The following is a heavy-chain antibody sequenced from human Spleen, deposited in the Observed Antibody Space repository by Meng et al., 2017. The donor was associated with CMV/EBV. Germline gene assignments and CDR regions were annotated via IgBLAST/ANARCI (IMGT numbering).Heavy chain of an antibody. CDR3: ARDTLASGMDI. J-gene: IGHJ4*02. D-gene: IGHD2-2*03. CDR2: INPNSGGT. V-gene: IGHV1-2*02. Sequence: ASVKVSCKASGYTFTGYYMHWVRQAPGQGLEWMGWINPNSGGTSYAQKFQGRVTMTRDTSISTAYMELSRLRSDDTAVYYCARDTLASGMDIWGQGTLVTVSS. CDR1: GYTFTGYY.